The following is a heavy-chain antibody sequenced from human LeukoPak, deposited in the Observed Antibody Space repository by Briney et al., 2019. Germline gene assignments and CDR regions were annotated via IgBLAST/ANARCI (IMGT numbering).Heavy chain of an antibody. CDR1: NGSISSHY. CDR2: IYTIGST. CDR3: ARIRDSSGYYLVAFDI. V-gene: IGHV4-4*07. D-gene: IGHD3-22*01. Sequence: PSESLSLTCTVSNGSISSHYWSWIRQPAGKGLEWIGRIYTIGSTNYNPSLKSRLTMSLDTSKSQFSLRLTSVTAADTAVYYCARIRDSSGYYLVAFDIWGQGTTVTVSS. J-gene: IGHJ3*02.